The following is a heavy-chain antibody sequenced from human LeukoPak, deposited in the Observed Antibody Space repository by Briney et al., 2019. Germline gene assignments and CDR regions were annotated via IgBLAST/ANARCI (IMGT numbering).Heavy chain of an antibody. CDR1: GGSISSSSYY. CDR3: ATQGYSIAAAGDIDY. V-gene: IGHV4-39*07. Sequence: SETLSLTCTVSGGSISSSSYYWGWIRQPPGKGLEWIGSIYYSGSTYYNPSLKSRVTISVDTSKNQFSLKLNSVTAADTAVYYCATQGYSIAAAGDIDYWGQGTLVTVSS. J-gene: IGHJ4*02. CDR2: IYYSGST. D-gene: IGHD6-13*01.